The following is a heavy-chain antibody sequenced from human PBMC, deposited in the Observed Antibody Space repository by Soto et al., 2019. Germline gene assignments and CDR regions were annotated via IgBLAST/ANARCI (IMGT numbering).Heavy chain of an antibody. J-gene: IGHJ6*02. CDR2: ISYDGSNK. CDR1: GFTFSSYG. V-gene: IGHV3-30*18. CDR3: AKAPLYSSSSGWYYGMDV. Sequence: GGSLRLSCAASGFTFSSYGMHWVRQAPGKGLEWVAVISYDGSNKYYADSVKGRFTISRDNSKNTLYLQMNSLRAEDTAVYYCAKAPLYSSSSGWYYGMDVWGQGTTVTVSS. D-gene: IGHD6-6*01.